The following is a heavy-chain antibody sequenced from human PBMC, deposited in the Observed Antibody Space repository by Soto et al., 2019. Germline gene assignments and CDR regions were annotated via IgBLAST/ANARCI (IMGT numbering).Heavy chain of an antibody. J-gene: IGHJ6*02. V-gene: IGHV3-64D*08. D-gene: IGHD6-13*01. CDR2: ITSNGVTT. Sequence: GGSLRLSCSASEFTFSAYAMHWVRQAPGKGLDYVSGITSNGVTTYYADSVRGRFTISRDDTKNTLFLQISNVRPEDTAVYYCATWYRNYYYGLDVWGQGTTVTVSS. CDR1: EFTFSAYA. CDR3: ATWYRNYYYGLDV.